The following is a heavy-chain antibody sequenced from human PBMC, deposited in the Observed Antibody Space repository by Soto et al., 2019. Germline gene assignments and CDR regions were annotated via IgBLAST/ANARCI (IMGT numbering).Heavy chain of an antibody. Sequence: GASVKVSCKASGYSFTSLDINWVRQTAGQGLEWMGWMQPSTGRTGYAQKFQGRVTMTRDTSINTAYMELTTLTSDDTAFYYCARCVSSGVDVWGQGTLVSVNS. J-gene: IGHJ4*02. V-gene: IGHV1-8*01. CDR2: MQPSTGRT. CDR3: ARCVSSGVDV. D-gene: IGHD3-10*01. CDR1: GYSFTSLD.